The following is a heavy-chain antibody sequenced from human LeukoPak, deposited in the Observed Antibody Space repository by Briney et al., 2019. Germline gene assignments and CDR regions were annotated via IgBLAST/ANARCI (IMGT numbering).Heavy chain of an antibody. Sequence: SGPTLGNPTQTLTLTCTCSGFSLSTSGVGVGWIRQPPGKALGWLALIYWDEDKHSSPSLKSRLTITKDTSKNQVVLTMTNMDPVDTATYYCAHRHTVRGYNWFDPWGQGTLVTFSS. D-gene: IGHD3-10*01. CDR2: IYWDEDK. CDR3: AHRHTVRGYNWFDP. CDR1: GFSLSTSGVG. J-gene: IGHJ5*02. V-gene: IGHV2-5*02.